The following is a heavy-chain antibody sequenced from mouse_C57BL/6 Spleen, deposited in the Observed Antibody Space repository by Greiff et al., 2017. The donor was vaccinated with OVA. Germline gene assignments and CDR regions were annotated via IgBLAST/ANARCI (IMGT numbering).Heavy chain of an antibody. J-gene: IGHJ2*01. D-gene: IGHD2-5*01. CDR3: ARRGANYYSNSYYFDY. CDR1: GYTFTSYW. CDR2: IYPGSGST. Sequence: VQLQQPGAELVKPGASVKMSCKASGYTFTSYWITWVKQRPGQGLEWIGDIYPGSGSTNYNEKFKSKATLTVDTSSSTAYMQLSSLTSEDSAVYYCARRGANYYSNSYYFDYWGQGTTLTVSS. V-gene: IGHV1-55*01.